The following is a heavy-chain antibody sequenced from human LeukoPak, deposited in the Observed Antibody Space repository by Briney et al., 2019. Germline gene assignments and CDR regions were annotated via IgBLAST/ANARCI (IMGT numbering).Heavy chain of an antibody. V-gene: IGHV3-23*01. CDR1: GFTFSSYA. Sequence: GGSLRLSCAASGFTFSSYAMSWVRQAPGKGLEWVLAISGSGGSTYYADSVKGRFTISRDNSKNTLYLQMNSLRAEDTAVYYCALSPVGRRGAFDIWGQGTMVTVSS. J-gene: IGHJ3*02. D-gene: IGHD1-26*01. CDR3: ALSPVGRRGAFDI. CDR2: ISGSGGST.